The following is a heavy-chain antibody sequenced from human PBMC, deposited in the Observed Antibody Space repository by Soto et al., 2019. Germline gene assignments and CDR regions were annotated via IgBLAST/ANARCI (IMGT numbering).Heavy chain of an antibody. V-gene: IGHV1-2*02. J-gene: IGHJ3*01. CDR1: GYTFTDYY. CDR3: ARAHDLLSIAWSKSGGAFEL. CDR2: IKPYSGAA. Sequence: QVQLVQAGAEVRKPGASMKVSCKASGYTFTDYYLHWVRQARGQGLEWMGWIKPYSGAASYAQKFQVGVSSTSGTYIITTSMQLTRLTSDDTAVDFCARAHDLLSIAWSKSGGAFELWGEGTVVTASS. D-gene: IGHD3-9*01.